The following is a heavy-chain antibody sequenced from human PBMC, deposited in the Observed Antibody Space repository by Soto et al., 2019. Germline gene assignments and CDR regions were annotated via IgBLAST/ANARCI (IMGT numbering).Heavy chain of an antibody. V-gene: IGHV1-18*01. CDR1: GYTFTSYG. D-gene: IGHD5-18*01. J-gene: IGHJ4*02. Sequence: GASVKVSCKASGYTFTSYGISWVRQAPGQGLEWMGWISAYNGNTNYAQKLQGRVTMTTDTSTSTAYMELRSLRSDDTAVYYCARDFPRVDTAMPSFNDWGQGTLVTVSS. CDR2: ISAYNGNT. CDR3: ARDFPRVDTAMPSFND.